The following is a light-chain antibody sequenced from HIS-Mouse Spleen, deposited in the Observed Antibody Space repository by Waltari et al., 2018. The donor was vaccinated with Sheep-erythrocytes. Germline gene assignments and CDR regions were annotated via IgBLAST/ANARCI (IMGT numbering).Light chain of an antibody. CDR2: GKN. Sequence: SSELTQDPAVSVALGQTVRITCQGDSLRSYYASWFQQKPGQAPVLVIYGKNNRPSGIPDRFSGSSSGNTASLTITGVQAEDEADFYCNSRDSSGNHLGVVFGGGTKLTVL. CDR1: SLRSYY. V-gene: IGLV3-19*01. J-gene: IGLJ2*01. CDR3: NSRDSSGNHLGVV.